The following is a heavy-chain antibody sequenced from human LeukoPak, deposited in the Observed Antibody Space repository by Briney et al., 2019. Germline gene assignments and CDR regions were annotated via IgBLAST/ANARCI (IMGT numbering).Heavy chain of an antibody. CDR1: GFTFSSYG. V-gene: IGHV3-66*01. J-gene: IGHJ3*02. CDR2: TYSSGTT. D-gene: IGHD3-22*01. Sequence: TGRSLRLSCAASGFTFSSYGMHWVRQAPGKGLEWVSVTYSSGTTYYADSVKGRFSISRDNAENTLCLQMNSLRAEDTAVYYCARVRGRFDAFDIWGQGTMVTVSS. CDR3: ARVRGRFDAFDI.